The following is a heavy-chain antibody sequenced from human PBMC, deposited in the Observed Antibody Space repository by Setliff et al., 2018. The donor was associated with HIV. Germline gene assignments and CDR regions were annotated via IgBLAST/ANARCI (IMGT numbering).Heavy chain of an antibody. J-gene: IGHJ4*02. D-gene: IGHD6-6*01. Sequence: SETLSLTCSVSGGSITSNSFYWGWIRQPPGKGLEWIGSVYYSGSTYYNPSLKSRLTISVDTSKNQFSLKLSSVTAADTAVYYCARGSSLHLAYWGQGTLVTVS. CDR3: ARGSSLHLAY. V-gene: IGHV4-39*01. CDR2: VYYSGST. CDR1: GGSITSNSFY.